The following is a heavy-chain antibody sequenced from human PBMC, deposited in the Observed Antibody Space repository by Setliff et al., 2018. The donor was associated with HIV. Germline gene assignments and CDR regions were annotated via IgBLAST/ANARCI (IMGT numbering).Heavy chain of an antibody. Sequence: GGSLRLSCAASGFTFSSYAMSWVRQAPGKGLEWVSAISGSGGSTYYADSVKGRFTISRDSSKNTMYLQLNSLRADDTAVYFCARANPPSSSSYFDYWGRGTLVTVSS. D-gene: IGHD6-13*01. CDR3: ARANPPSSSSYFDY. J-gene: IGHJ4*02. V-gene: IGHV3-23*01. CDR1: GFTFSSYA. CDR2: ISGSGGST.